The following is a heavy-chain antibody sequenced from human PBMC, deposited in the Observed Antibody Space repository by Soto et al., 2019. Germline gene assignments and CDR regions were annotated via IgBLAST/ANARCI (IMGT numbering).Heavy chain of an antibody. CDR2: IIPIFGTA. D-gene: IGHD6-13*01. CDR1: GGTFSSYA. Sequence: SVKVSCKASGGTFSSYAISWVRQAPGQGLEWMGGIIPIFGTANYAQKFQGRVTITADESTSTAYMELSSLRSEDTAAYYCAREEAAAGARWGQGTLVTVSS. CDR3: AREEAAAGAR. J-gene: IGHJ4*02. V-gene: IGHV1-69*13.